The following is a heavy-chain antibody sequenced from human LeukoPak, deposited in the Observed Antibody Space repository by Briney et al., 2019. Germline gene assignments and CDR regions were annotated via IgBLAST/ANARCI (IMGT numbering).Heavy chain of an antibody. D-gene: IGHD4-17*01. CDR2: IYPGDSDT. CDR1: GYSFTSYW. J-gene: IGHJ6*02. Sequence: GESLQISCQGSGYSFTSYWIGWVRQMPGKGLEWMGIIYPGDSDTRYSPSFQGQVTISADKSISTAYLQWSSLKASDTAMYYCARRHGDSYYGMDVWGQGTTVTVSS. V-gene: IGHV5-51*01. CDR3: ARRHGDSYYGMDV.